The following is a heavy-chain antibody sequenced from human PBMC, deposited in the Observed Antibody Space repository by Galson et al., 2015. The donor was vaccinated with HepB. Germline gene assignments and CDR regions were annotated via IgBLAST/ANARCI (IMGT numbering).Heavy chain of an antibody. CDR3: ANHKGGFLEWLFPFDY. V-gene: IGHV3-23*01. Sequence: SLRLSCAASGFTFSSYAMGWVRQAPGKGLEWVSAISGSGGSTYYADSVKGRFTISRDNSKNTLYLQMNSLRAEDTAVYYCANHKGGFLEWLFPFDYWGQGTLVTVSS. J-gene: IGHJ4*02. CDR1: GFTFSSYA. CDR2: ISGSGGST. D-gene: IGHD3-3*01.